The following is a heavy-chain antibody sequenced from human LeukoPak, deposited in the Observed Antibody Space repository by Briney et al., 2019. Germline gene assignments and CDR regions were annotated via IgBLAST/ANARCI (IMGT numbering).Heavy chain of an antibody. CDR3: ARGGDYYGSGTYYAFDP. CDR2: IYNSGST. V-gene: IGHV4-61*01. Sequence: SETLSLTCTVSGGSVSSGSYYWSWIRQPPGKGLEWIGYIYNSGSTNYNPSLKSRVIISVDTSKNQFSLRLSSVTAADTAVYYCARGGDYYGSGTYYAFDPWGQGTLVTVSS. J-gene: IGHJ5*02. D-gene: IGHD3-10*01. CDR1: GGSVSSGSYY.